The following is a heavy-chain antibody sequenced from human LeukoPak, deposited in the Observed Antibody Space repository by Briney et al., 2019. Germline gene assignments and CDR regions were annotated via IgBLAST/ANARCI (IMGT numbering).Heavy chain of an antibody. CDR1: GYTFTGYY. CDR2: INPNSGGT. J-gene: IGHJ6*03. V-gene: IGHV1-2*02. Sequence: ASVKVSCKASGYTFTGYYIHWVRQAPGQGLERMGWINPNSGGTNYAQKFQGRVTMTSDTSISTAYMELSGLRSDDTALYYCARDNSCSSSSCGNSYMDVWGKGTTVTVSS. D-gene: IGHD2-2*01. CDR3: ARDNSCSSSSCGNSYMDV.